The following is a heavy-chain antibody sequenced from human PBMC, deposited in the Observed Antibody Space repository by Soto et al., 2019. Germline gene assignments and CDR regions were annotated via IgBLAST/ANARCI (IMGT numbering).Heavy chain of an antibody. CDR1: GYTFTGYY. CDR3: ARDGERITIFGVDIGHDYYGMDV. D-gene: IGHD3-3*01. J-gene: IGHJ6*02. CDR2: INPNSGGT. Sequence: QVQLVQSGAEVKKPGASVKVSCKASGYTFTGYYMHWVRQAPGQGLEWMGWINPNSGGTNYAQKFQGWVTMTRDTSISTAYMELSRLRSDDTAVYYCARDGERITIFGVDIGHDYYGMDVWGQGTTVTVSS. V-gene: IGHV1-2*04.